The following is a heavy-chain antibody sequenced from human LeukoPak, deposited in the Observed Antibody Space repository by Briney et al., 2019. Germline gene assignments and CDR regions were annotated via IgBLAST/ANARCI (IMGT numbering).Heavy chain of an antibody. V-gene: IGHV3-48*03. J-gene: IGHJ5*02. CDR3: VRGDPHADL. D-gene: IGHD5-24*01. Sequence: GGSLRPSCEASGFDLSTYEMYWVRQAPGKGLEWIADITISGHTKNYADSVKGRFTISRGNARTSLYLQLNSLRVEDTGVYYCVRGDPHADLWGQGTLVTVSS. CDR1: GFDLSTYE. CDR2: ITISGHTK.